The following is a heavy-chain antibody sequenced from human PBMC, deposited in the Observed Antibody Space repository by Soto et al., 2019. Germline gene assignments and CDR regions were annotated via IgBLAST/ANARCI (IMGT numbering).Heavy chain of an antibody. Sequence: GGSLRLSCTASGFTFGDYAMSWVRQAPGKGLEWVGFIRSKAYGGTTEYAASVKGRFTISRDDSKSIAYLQMNSLKTEDTAVYYCTRVGCSSTSRWVRYYYYGMDVWGQGTTVTVSS. V-gene: IGHV3-49*04. J-gene: IGHJ6*02. CDR3: TRVGCSSTSRWVRYYYYGMDV. D-gene: IGHD2-2*01. CDR2: IRSKAYGGTT. CDR1: GFTFGDYA.